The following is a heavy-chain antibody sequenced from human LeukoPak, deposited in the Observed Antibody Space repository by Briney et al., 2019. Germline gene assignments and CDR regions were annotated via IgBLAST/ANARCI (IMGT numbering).Heavy chain of an antibody. CDR1: GFTFSSYA. D-gene: IGHD2-2*01. V-gene: IGHV3-30*18. CDR2: ISYDGSNK. Sequence: PGGSLRLSCAASGFTFSSYAMHWVRQAPGKGLEWVAVISYDGSNKYYADSVKGRFTISRDNSKNTLYLQMNSLRAEDTAMYYCAKDAVYCSSTSCYGREGGEIDYWGQGTLVTVSS. CDR3: AKDAVYCSSTSCYGREGGEIDY. J-gene: IGHJ4*02.